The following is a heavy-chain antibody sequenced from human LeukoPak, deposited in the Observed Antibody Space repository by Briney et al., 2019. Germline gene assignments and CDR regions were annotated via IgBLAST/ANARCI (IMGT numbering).Heavy chain of an antibody. Sequence: SGPALVKPTQTLTLTCTFSGFSLTTSGMCVSWIRQPPGKALEWLARIDWDDDKYYSTSLRARLTISKDTSRNQVVLTMTNMDPVDTATYYCARIPPYCSGGSCYSTDLNFDHWGQGTLVTVSP. J-gene: IGHJ4*02. CDR1: GFSLTTSGMC. CDR2: IDWDDDK. V-gene: IGHV2-70*11. CDR3: ARIPPYCSGGSCYSTDLNFDH. D-gene: IGHD2-15*01.